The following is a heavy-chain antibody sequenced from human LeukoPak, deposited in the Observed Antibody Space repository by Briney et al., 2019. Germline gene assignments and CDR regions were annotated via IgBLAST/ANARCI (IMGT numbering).Heavy chain of an antibody. CDR1: GGTFSSYA. CDR2: IIPIFGTA. D-gene: IGHD2-2*01. CDR3: ARASSAHCSSTSCYDY. Sequence: SVKVSCKASGGTFSSYAISWVRQAPGQGLEWMGGIIPIFGTANYAQKFQGRVTITADESTSTAYMELSSLRSEDTAVYYCARASSAHCSSTSCYDYWGQGTLVTVSS. J-gene: IGHJ4*02. V-gene: IGHV1-69*01.